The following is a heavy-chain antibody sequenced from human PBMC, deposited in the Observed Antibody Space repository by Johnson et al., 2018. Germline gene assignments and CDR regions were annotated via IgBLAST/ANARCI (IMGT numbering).Heavy chain of an antibody. CDR1: GGSFSGYY. CDR3: ARALYDDYGIYYYYYGMDV. Sequence: QVQLQQWGAGLLKPSETLSLTCAVYGGSFSGYYWSWIRQPPGKGLEWIGEINHSGSTNYNPSLKSRVTISLDTSKNQFSLKLNSVTAADTAVYYCARALYDDYGIYYYYYGMDVWGQGTTVTVSS. D-gene: IGHD4-17*01. J-gene: IGHJ6*02. V-gene: IGHV4-34*01. CDR2: INHSGST.